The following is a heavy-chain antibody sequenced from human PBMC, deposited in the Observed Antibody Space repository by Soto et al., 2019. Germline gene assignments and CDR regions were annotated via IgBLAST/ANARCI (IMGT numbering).Heavy chain of an antibody. Sequence: ASVKVSCKASGYTFTNYAMHWVRQAPGQRLEWMGWINAGNGNTKYSQKFQGRVTITRDTSASTAYMELSSLRSEDTAVYYCASPHIEVASYGMDVWGQGTTVTVSS. J-gene: IGHJ6*02. D-gene: IGHD2-2*01. CDR3: ASPHIEVASYGMDV. V-gene: IGHV1-3*01. CDR1: GYTFTNYA. CDR2: INAGNGNT.